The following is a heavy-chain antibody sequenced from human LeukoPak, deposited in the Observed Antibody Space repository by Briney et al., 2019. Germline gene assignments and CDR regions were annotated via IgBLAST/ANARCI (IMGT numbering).Heavy chain of an antibody. J-gene: IGHJ4*02. V-gene: IGHV3-33*01. D-gene: IGHD6-13*01. CDR2: IWYDGSNK. CDR3: ASSTPGYSSSWYG. CDR1: GFTFSSYG. Sequence: QAGGSLRLSCAASGFTFSSYGMHWVRQAPGKGLEWVAVIWYDGSNKYYADSVKGRFTISRDNSKNTLYLQMNSLRAEDTAVYYCASSTPGYSSSWYGWGQGTLVTVSS.